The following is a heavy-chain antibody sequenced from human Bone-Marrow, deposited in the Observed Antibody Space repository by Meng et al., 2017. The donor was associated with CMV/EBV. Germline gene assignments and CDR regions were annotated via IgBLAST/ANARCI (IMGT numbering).Heavy chain of an antibody. CDR3: ARAVGGCSSTSCYTPYFQH. CDR1: GFTFSSYS. Sequence: GESLKISCAASGFTFSSYSMNWVRQAPGKGLEWVSSISNSSSYIYYADSVKGRFTISRDNAKNSLYLQMNSLRAEDTAVYYCARAVGGCSSTSCYTPYFQHWGQGTLVTVSS. V-gene: IGHV3-21*01. J-gene: IGHJ1*01. D-gene: IGHD2-2*02. CDR2: ISNSSSYI.